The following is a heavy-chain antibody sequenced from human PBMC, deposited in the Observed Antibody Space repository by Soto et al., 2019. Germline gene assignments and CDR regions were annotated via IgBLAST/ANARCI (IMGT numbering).Heavy chain of an antibody. CDR1: GGSFSTYG. D-gene: IGHD5-12*01. Sequence: QVQLVQSGAEVKKPGSSVKVSCKASGGSFSTYGISWVRQAPGQGLEWMGGFLPVFTTAKYAQKFQGRVSITADKSTYTAYMELSSLRSEDTAVYFCARDGVDVSRTTIRHGALDIWGQGTVVTVSS. J-gene: IGHJ3*02. CDR3: ARDGVDVSRTTIRHGALDI. V-gene: IGHV1-69*06. CDR2: FLPVFTTA.